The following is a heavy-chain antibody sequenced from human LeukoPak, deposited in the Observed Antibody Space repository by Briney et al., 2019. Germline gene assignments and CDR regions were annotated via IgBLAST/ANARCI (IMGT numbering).Heavy chain of an antibody. CDR2: IRSKAYVGTT. CDR1: GFTFGYYA. J-gene: IGHJ4*02. V-gene: IGHV3-49*04. CDR3: LSAGTQPPE. D-gene: IGHD6-13*01. Sequence: GGSLRLSCTASGFTFGYYAMSWVRQAPGKGLEWVGFIRSKAYVGTTEYAASVKGRCTISRDDSKSIAYLQMNRLKTEDTAVYYCLSAGTQPPEWGQGTLVTVSS.